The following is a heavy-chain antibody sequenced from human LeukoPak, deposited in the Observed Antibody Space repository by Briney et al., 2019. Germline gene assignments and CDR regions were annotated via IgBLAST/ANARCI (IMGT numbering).Heavy chain of an antibody. CDR3: ARRGSYGYYYFDY. CDR2: IYPGDSDT. Sequence: GESLKISCKVSGYSFTSYWIGWVRQMPGKGLEWVAVIYPGDSDTRYSPSFQGQVTISADKSITTAYLQWSSLKASDTAMYYCARRGSYGYYYFDYWGQGTLVTVSS. V-gene: IGHV5-51*01. CDR1: GYSFTSYW. J-gene: IGHJ4*02. D-gene: IGHD5-18*01.